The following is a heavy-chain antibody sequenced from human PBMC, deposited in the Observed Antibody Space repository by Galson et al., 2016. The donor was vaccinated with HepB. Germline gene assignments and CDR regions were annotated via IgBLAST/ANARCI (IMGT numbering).Heavy chain of an antibody. CDR3: ARGFFYYYYGLDV. J-gene: IGHJ6*02. Sequence: LSLTCTVSGASVNSGSDYWSWIRQPPGKGPEWIGYIYNNGRANNNPSLKSRVTISIDTSKNHFYLKLRSVSTADTAVYYCARGFFYYYYGLDVWGQGTTVTVSS. CDR2: IYNNGRA. CDR1: GASVNSGSDY. V-gene: IGHV4-61*03.